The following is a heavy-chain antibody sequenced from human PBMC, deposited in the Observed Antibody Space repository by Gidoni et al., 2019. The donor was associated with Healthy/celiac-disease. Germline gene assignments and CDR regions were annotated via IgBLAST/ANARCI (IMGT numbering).Heavy chain of an antibody. J-gene: IGHJ5*02. CDR1: GFTFSSYS. D-gene: IGHD1-7*01. V-gene: IGHV3-21*01. Sequence: EVQLVESGGGLVKPGGSLRLSCAASGFTFSSYSMNWVRQAPGKGLEWVSSISSSSSYIYYADSVKGRFTISRDNAKNSLYLQMNSLRAEDTAVYYCARAITGTTRGINWFDPWGQGTLVTVSS. CDR3: ARAITGTTRGINWFDP. CDR2: ISSSSSYI.